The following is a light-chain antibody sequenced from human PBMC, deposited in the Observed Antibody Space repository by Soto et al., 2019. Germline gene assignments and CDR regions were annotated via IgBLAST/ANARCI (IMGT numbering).Light chain of an antibody. CDR2: EAS. V-gene: IGKV3-11*01. CDR1: RSVSTF. J-gene: IGKJ1*01. Sequence: EVVLTQSPGTLSLSPGERATLSCRASRSVSTFLAWYQQRPGQAPRLLISEASNRATGIPARFSGSGSGTDFTLTISSXEPEDFAVYYCQQSHNWPRTFGQGTKVDIK. CDR3: QQSHNWPRT.